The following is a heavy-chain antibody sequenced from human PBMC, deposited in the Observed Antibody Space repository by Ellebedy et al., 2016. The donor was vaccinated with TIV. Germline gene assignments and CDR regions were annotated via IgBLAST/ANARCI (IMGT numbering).Heavy chain of an antibody. J-gene: IGHJ4*02. CDR1: GGSISSSSYY. D-gene: IGHD3-16*01. V-gene: IGHV4-39*07. Sequence: GSLRLSCTVSGGSISSSSYYWVWFRQSPGKGLEWIGSIHYSGTTYYNPSLKSRITISVDTSKNQFSLKLSSVTAADTAIYYCAEGGASYSDDWGQGTLVTVSS. CDR2: IHYSGTT. CDR3: AEGGASYSDD.